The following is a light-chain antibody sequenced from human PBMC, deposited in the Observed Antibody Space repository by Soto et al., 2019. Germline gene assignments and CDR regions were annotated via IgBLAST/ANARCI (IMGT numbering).Light chain of an antibody. CDR1: SGHSSYA. Sequence: QSVLTQSPSASASLGASVKLTCTLSSGHSSYAIAWHQQQPEKGPRYLMKLNSDGSHSKGDGIPDRFSGSSSGAERYLTISSLQSEDEAEYYCQTWGTGNQVFGTGTKLTVL. V-gene: IGLV4-69*01. CDR2: LNSDGSH. CDR3: QTWGTGNQV. J-gene: IGLJ1*01.